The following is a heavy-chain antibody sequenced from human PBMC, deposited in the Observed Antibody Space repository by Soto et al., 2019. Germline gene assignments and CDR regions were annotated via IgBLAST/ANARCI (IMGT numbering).Heavy chain of an antibody. D-gene: IGHD3-10*01. V-gene: IGHV1-46*01. CDR1: GYTFTSYY. J-gene: IGHJ6*02. Sequence: ASVKVSCKASGYTFTSYYIHWVRQAPGQGLEWMGIINPSGGSTSYAQKFQGRVTMTRDTSTSTVYMELSSLRSEDTAVYYCAREAPGDGYGMDVWGQGTTVTSP. CDR3: AREAPGDGYGMDV. CDR2: INPSGGST.